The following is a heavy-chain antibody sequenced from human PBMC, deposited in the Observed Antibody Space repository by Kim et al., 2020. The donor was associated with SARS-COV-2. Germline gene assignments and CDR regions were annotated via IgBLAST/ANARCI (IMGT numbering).Heavy chain of an antibody. D-gene: IGHD5-18*01. J-gene: IGHJ4*02. Sequence: GGSLRLSCAASGFTFSSYAMSWVRQAPGKGLEWDSAISGSGGSTNYADSVKGRFTISRDNSKNTLCLQMNSLRAEDTAVYYCAMQLRGYTYGPPDYWGQGTLVTVSS. V-gene: IGHV3-23*01. CDR2: ISGSGGST. CDR3: AMQLRGYTYGPPDY. CDR1: GFTFSSYA.